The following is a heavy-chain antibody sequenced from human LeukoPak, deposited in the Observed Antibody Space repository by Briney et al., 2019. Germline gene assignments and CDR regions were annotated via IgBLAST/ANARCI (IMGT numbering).Heavy chain of an antibody. CDR2: MNPNSGNT. Sequence: ASVKVSCKASGYTFTSYDINWVRQATGQGLEWMGWMNPNSGNTGYAQKFQGRVTITRNTSISTAYMELSSLRSEDTAVYYCARDWASFGDAYNFYYGMDVWGQGTTVTVSS. V-gene: IGHV1-8*03. J-gene: IGHJ6*02. D-gene: IGHD4-17*01. CDR1: GYTFTSYD. CDR3: ARDWASFGDAYNFYYGMDV.